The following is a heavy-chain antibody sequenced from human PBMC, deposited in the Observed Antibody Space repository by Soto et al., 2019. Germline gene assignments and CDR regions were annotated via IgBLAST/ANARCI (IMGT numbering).Heavy chain of an antibody. D-gene: IGHD7-27*01. Sequence: SETLSLTCTVSGGSISIYYWSWIRQPPGKGLEWIGYIYYSGSTNYNPSLKSRVTISVDTSKNQFSLKLSSVTAADTAVYYCARRWGRTFDYWGQGTLVTVSS. CDR2: IYYSGST. CDR1: GGSISIYY. V-gene: IGHV4-59*08. J-gene: IGHJ4*02. CDR3: ARRWGRTFDY.